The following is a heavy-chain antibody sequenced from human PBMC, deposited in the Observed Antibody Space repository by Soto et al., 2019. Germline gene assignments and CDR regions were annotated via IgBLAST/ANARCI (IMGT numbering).Heavy chain of an antibody. V-gene: IGHV1-69*01. CDR1: GGTFSSYA. CDR2: SIPIIGTA. J-gene: IGHJ4*02. CDR3: ARATKGGYCSGGSCHSFDY. D-gene: IGHD2-15*01. Sequence: QVQVVQSGAEVKKPGSSVKVSCKASGGTFSSYAVSWVRQAPGQGLEWMGGSIPIIGTAEYAEKFQGRVTIIADESTSTAYMELSSLRSEDTAVYYCARATKGGYCSGGSCHSFDYWGQGTLVSVSS.